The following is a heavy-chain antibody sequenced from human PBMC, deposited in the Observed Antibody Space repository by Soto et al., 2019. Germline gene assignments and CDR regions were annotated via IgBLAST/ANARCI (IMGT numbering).Heavy chain of an antibody. CDR1: GXSXSNAW. J-gene: IGHJ6*02. CDR3: TTGSVEGV. D-gene: IGHD2-15*01. Sequence: EVQXVESXGGLVKXXGSLXLSCXGSGXSXSNAWXNWVRQAPGKGLEWVGRIKRKIDGEATDYAAPVKGRFTVSRHDSKSALYLHMNSLKGDDTAVYYCTTGSVEGVWGQGTTVTVSS. CDR2: IKRKIDGEAT. V-gene: IGHV3-15*07.